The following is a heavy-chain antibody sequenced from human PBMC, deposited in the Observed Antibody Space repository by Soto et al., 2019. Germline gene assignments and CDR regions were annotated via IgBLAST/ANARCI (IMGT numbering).Heavy chain of an antibody. J-gene: IGHJ4*02. D-gene: IGHD6-19*01. CDR2: ISYDGSNK. V-gene: IGHV3-30-3*01. CDR1: GFTFSSYA. Sequence: ESGGGVVQPGRSLRLSCAASGFTFSSYAMHWVRQAPGKGLEWVAVISYDGSNKYYADSVKGRFTISRDNSKNTLYLQMNSLRAEDTAVYYCARALPSLGIAVAGYFDYWGQGTLVTVSS. CDR3: ARALPSLGIAVAGYFDY.